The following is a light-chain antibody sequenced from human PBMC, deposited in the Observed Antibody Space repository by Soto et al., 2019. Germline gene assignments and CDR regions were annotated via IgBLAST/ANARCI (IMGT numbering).Light chain of an antibody. CDR2: DDF. V-gene: IGLV1-40*01. CDR1: GSNIGAGYD. Sequence: QSVLTRPPSVSGAPGQRVTISCTGSGSNIGAGYDVHWYQQVPGTAPKLLIYDDFKRPSGVPDRFSGSKSGTSASLAITGLQAEDEADYYCQSYDGSLSGSIFGGGTKLTVL. CDR3: QSYDGSLSGSI. J-gene: IGLJ2*01.